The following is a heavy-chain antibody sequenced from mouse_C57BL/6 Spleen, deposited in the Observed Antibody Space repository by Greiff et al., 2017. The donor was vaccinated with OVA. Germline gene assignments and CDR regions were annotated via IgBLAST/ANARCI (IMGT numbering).Heavy chain of an antibody. CDR3: TRTPLGWLPHFDY. D-gene: IGHD2-3*01. CDR2: ISSGGDYI. CDR1: GFTFSSYA. V-gene: IGHV5-9-1*02. Sequence: EVKVVESGEGLVKPGGSLKLSCAASGFTFSSYAMSWVHQTPEKRLEWVAYISSGGDYIYYADTVKGRFTISRDNARNTLYLQMSSLKSEDTAMYYCTRTPLGWLPHFDYWGQGTTLTVSS. J-gene: IGHJ2*01.